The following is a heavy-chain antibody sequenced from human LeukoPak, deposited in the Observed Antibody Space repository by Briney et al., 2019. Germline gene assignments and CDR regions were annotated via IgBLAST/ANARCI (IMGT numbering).Heavy chain of an antibody. V-gene: IGHV1-69*05. CDR3: ASSAPLAVAAD. CDR1: GGTFSSYA. J-gene: IGHJ4*02. Sequence: ASVKVSCKASGGTFSSYAISWVRQAPGQGLEWMGRIIPIFGTANYAQKFQGGVTITTDESTSTAYMELSSLRSEDTAVYYCASSAPLAVAADWGQGTLVTVSS. D-gene: IGHD6-19*01. CDR2: IIPIFGTA.